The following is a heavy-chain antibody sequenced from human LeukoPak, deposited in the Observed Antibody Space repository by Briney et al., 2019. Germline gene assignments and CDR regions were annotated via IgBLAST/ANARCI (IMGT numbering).Heavy chain of an antibody. CDR2: INHSGST. CDR1: GGSFSGYY. CDR3: ARGERTRYYDSSGYYPEY. D-gene: IGHD3-22*01. V-gene: IGHV4-34*01. J-gene: IGHJ4*02. Sequence: SETLSLTCAVYGGSFSGYYWSWIRQPPGKGLEWIGEINHSGSTNYNPSLKSRVTISVDTSKNQFSLKLSSVTAADTAVYYCARGERTRYYDSSGYYPEYWGQGTLVTVSS.